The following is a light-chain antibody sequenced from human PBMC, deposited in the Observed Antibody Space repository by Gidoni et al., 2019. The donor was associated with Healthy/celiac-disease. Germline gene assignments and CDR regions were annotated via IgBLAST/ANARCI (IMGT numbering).Light chain of an antibody. CDR3: QQYYSYLT. CDR1: QGISSY. Sequence: AIRMTQSPSSFSASTGDRVTINCRASQGISSYLAWYQQKPGKAPKLLIYAASTLQSGVPSRFSGSGSGTDFTLTISCLQSEDFATYYCQQYYSYLTFGGGTKVEIK. J-gene: IGKJ4*01. CDR2: AAS. V-gene: IGKV1-8*01.